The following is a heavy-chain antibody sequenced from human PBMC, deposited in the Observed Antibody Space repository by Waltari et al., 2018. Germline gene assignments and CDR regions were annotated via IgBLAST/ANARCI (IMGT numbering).Heavy chain of an antibody. D-gene: IGHD2-15*01. CDR3: ARDQKGGSYYYGMDV. Sequence: QVQLVESGGGVVQPGRSLRLSCAASGFHFSSYGMHWVRQAPGKGLEWVAVIWYDGSNKYYADSVKGRFTISRDNSKNTLYLQMNSLRAEDTAVYYCARDQKGGSYYYGMDVWGQGTTVTVSS. V-gene: IGHV3-33*01. J-gene: IGHJ6*02. CDR2: IWYDGSNK. CDR1: GFHFSSYG.